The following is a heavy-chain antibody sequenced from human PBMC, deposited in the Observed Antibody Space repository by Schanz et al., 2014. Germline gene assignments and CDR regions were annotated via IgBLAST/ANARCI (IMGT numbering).Heavy chain of an antibody. CDR1: GFTFRSYA. D-gene: IGHD2-21*02. J-gene: IGHJ4*02. V-gene: IGHV3-23*01. CDR3: AKDGVPSPWVCFGGYCYSGGADY. Sequence: EVQLLESGGGLIQPVGSLRLSCAASGFTFRSYAMSWVRQAPGKGLEWVSVISGSGDHTHYADSVKGRFTISRDTSGNTLYLQMNSLTGEDTAVYYCAKDGVPSPWVCFGGYCYSGGADYWGQGTLVTVSS. CDR2: ISGSGDHT.